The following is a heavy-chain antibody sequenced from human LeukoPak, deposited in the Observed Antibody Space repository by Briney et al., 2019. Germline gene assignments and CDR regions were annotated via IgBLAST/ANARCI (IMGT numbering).Heavy chain of an antibody. Sequence: TGGSLRLSCVASGFTFTSYGMSWVRQAPGKRLEWVSGISGSGDATHNADSVKGRFTISRDNSKNTLYLQMNSLRAEETAVYYCAKLRGLSSSSENNWLDPWGQGTLVTVSS. CDR3: AKLRGLSSSSENNWLDP. CDR2: ISGSGDAT. D-gene: IGHD6-6*01. CDR1: GFTFTSYG. J-gene: IGHJ5*02. V-gene: IGHV3-23*01.